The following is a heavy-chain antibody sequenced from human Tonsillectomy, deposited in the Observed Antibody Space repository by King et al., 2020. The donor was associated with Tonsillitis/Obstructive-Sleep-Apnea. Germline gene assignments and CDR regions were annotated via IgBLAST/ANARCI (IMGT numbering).Heavy chain of an antibody. Sequence: VQLVESGGGLVKPGGSLRLSCAASGFTFSDYYMSWIRQAPGKGLEWVSYISSSSTYTNYAESVKGRFTISRDNAKNSLYLQINSLRAEDTAVYYCARGLYSSSPHQFDYWGQGTLVTVSS. CDR3: ARGLYSSSPHQFDY. CDR1: GFTFSDYY. D-gene: IGHD6-6*01. CDR2: ISSSSTYT. J-gene: IGHJ4*02. V-gene: IGHV3-11*05.